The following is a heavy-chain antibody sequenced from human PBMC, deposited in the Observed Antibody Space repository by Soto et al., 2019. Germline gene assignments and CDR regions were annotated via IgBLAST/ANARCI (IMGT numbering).Heavy chain of an antibody. Sequence: LRLSCAASGFTFSRYWMNWVRQAPGKGLEWEANIKQDGTEKNYVDSVKGRFTISRDNARNSLYLQMDSLRAEDTAVYFCARGDTPMITGMDSFDIWGQGTMVTVSS. CDR3: ARGDTPMITGMDSFDI. CDR2: IKQDGTEK. J-gene: IGHJ3*02. CDR1: GFTFSRYW. V-gene: IGHV3-7*01. D-gene: IGHD5-18*01.